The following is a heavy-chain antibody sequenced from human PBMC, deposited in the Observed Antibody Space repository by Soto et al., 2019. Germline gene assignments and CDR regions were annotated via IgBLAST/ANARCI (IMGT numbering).Heavy chain of an antibody. J-gene: IGHJ6*02. CDR1: GYNFAGYW. CDR3: ARHSVVPAATPHYGMDV. CDR2: IYPSDSDT. Sequence: PGESLKISCKGSGYNFAGYWIAWVRQMPGKGLELLGIIYPSDSDTRYRPSFQGQVTISADKCISSAYLQWSRLRASDTAMYYCARHSVVPAATPHYGMDVWGQGTTVTVSS. V-gene: IGHV5-51*01. D-gene: IGHD2-2*01.